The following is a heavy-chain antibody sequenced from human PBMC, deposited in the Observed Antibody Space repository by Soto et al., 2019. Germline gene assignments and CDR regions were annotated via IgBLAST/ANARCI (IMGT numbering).Heavy chain of an antibody. CDR2: VSGGDNNT. V-gene: IGHV3-23*01. CDR1: GFTFSSYD. CDR3: AKRHNDYDRSGSPYNWFDP. D-gene: IGHD3-22*01. J-gene: IGHJ5*02. Sequence: GGSLRLSFAASGFTFSSYDMSGFRQAPGKGLEWISTVSGGDNNTYYADSVKGRFTISRDNSKNTLYLQRNSLRADDTAVYYCAKRHNDYDRSGSPYNWFDPWGQGTLVTVSS.